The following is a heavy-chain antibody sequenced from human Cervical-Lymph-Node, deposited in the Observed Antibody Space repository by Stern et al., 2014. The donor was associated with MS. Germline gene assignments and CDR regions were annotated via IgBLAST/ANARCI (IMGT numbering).Heavy chain of an antibody. V-gene: IGHV1-24*01. J-gene: IGHJ2*01. Sequence: QDQLVQSGAEVKKPGASVKVSCKVSGYTLTELSMHWVRQAPGKGLEWMGGFDPEGGETIYAQKFQGRVTMTEDTSTDTAYMELSSLRSEDTAVYYCAGMVRDDWYFDLWGRGTLVTVSS. CDR1: GYTLTELS. CDR3: AGMVRDDWYFDL. CDR2: FDPEGGET. D-gene: IGHD3-10*01.